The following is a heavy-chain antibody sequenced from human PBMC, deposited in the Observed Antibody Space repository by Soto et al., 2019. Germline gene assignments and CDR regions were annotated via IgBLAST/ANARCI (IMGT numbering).Heavy chain of an antibody. Sequence: GGSLRLSCAASGFTFSSYAMSWVRQAPGKGLEWVSAISGSGGSTYYADSVKGRFTISRDNSKNTLYLQMNSLRAEDTAVYYCAKETLAFGGVIVTGAFDIWGQGTMVTVSS. J-gene: IGHJ3*02. V-gene: IGHV3-23*01. D-gene: IGHD3-16*02. CDR2: ISGSGGST. CDR1: GFTFSSYA. CDR3: AKETLAFGGVIVTGAFDI.